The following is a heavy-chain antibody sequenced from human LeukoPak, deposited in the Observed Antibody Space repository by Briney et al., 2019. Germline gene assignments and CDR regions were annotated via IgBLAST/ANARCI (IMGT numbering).Heavy chain of an antibody. V-gene: IGHV3-21*01. CDR1: GFTFSSYS. Sequence: GGSLRLSCAASGFTFSSYSMNWVRQAPGKGLEWVSSISSSRSNIYYADSVKGRFTISRDNAKNSLYLQMNSLRAEDTAVYYCAGGIGNYLPIDYWGQGTLVTVSS. CDR3: AGGIGNYLPIDY. D-gene: IGHD4-11*01. CDR2: ISSSRSNI. J-gene: IGHJ4*02.